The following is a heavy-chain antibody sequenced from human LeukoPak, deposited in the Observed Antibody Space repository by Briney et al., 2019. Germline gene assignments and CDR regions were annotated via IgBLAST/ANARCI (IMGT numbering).Heavy chain of an antibody. J-gene: IGHJ5*02. CDR1: GGSLSSGTYY. Sequence: SETLSLTCTVSGGSLSSGTYYWGWIRQPPGKGLEWIGSIYYSGSTYYNPSLKSRVTISVDTSKNQFSLKLSSVTAADTAVYYCARRMDYYGSGSYLNWFDPWGQGTLVTVSS. V-gene: IGHV4-39*01. CDR3: ARRMDYYGSGSYLNWFDP. D-gene: IGHD3-10*01. CDR2: IYYSGST.